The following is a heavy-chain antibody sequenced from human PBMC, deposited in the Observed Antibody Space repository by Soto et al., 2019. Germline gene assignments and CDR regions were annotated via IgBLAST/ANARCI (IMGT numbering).Heavy chain of an antibody. V-gene: IGHV3-11*01. CDR3: ARDGNAAGSAY. CDR2: ISSGSTNI. J-gene: IGHJ4*02. Sequence: GGSMKLSCAASGFPFSDSYVSWIRQAPGKGLEWISYISSGSTNIFYADSVKGRFTVSRDNAKNSVYLQMDSLRAEETAVYYCARDGNAAGSAYWGQGTLVTVSP. D-gene: IGHD1-1*01. CDR1: GFPFSDSY.